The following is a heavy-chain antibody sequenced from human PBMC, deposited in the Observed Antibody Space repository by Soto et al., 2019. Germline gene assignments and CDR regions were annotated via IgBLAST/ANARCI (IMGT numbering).Heavy chain of an antibody. V-gene: IGHV4-38-2*01. CDR1: NFSISSGYY. J-gene: IGHJ4*02. Sequence: SDTLSLTFVVPNFSISSGYYWGWVRQSPGKGLGWIACIYRSGTTSYNPSLNSQVTISVHPPKIQFFLMLNAVADADTSVYYCARTHIGSYYSGFDYWGRGSLVTVSS. CDR3: ARTHIGSYYSGFDY. CDR2: IYRSGTT. D-gene: IGHD1-26*01.